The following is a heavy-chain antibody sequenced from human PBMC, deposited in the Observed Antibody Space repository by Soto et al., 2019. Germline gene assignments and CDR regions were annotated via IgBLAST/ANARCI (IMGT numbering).Heavy chain of an antibody. V-gene: IGHV3-21*01. CDR3: ARWGTVLFDY. D-gene: IGHD1-7*01. Sequence: GGSLRLSCAASGFTFSSYSMHWVRQAPGKGLEWVSSISSSSSYIYYADSVKGRFTISRDNAKNSLYLQMNSLRAEDTAVYYCARWGTVLFDYWGQGTLVTVSS. J-gene: IGHJ4*02. CDR1: GFTFSSYS. CDR2: ISSSSSYI.